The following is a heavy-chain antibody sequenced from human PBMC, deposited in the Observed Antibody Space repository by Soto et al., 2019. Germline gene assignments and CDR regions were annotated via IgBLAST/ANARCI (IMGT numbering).Heavy chain of an antibody. CDR2: IYSGGST. D-gene: IGHD5-12*01. CDR1: GSTVSSNY. CDR3: ANQRGGYDRDFDY. J-gene: IGHJ4*02. Sequence: EVQLVESGGGLVQPGGSLRLSCAASGSTVSSNYMSRVRQAPGKGLEWVSVIYSGGSTYYADSVKGRFTISRDNSKNTLYLQMNSLRAEDTAVYYCANQRGGYDRDFDYWGQGTLVTVSS. V-gene: IGHV3-66*01.